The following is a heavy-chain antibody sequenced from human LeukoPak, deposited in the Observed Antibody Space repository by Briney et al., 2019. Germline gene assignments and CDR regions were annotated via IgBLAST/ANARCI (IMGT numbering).Heavy chain of an antibody. Sequence: PGGSLRLSCAASGFTFSSYSMNWVRQAPGEGLEWVSSISSSSSYIYYADSVKGRFTISRDNAKNSLYLQMNSLRAEDTAVYYCARDSSGYSDAFDIRGQETMVTVSS. CDR3: ARDSSGYSDAFDI. V-gene: IGHV3-21*01. J-gene: IGHJ3*02. CDR2: ISSSSSYI. CDR1: GFTFSSYS. D-gene: IGHD3-22*01.